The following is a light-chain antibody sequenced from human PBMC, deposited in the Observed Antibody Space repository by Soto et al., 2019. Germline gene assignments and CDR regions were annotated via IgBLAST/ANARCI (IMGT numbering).Light chain of an antibody. J-gene: IGKJ5*01. CDR2: DAS. CDR3: QQRYDWPPT. Sequence: EIGLTHSPATLSLSPGEIATLSCRASQSVSSYLAWYQHKPGQAPRLLIYDASNRATGIPARFTGGWSGTDFTLTISSLEPDDFAFYYCQQRYDWPPTFGQGTRLEIK. CDR1: QSVSSY. V-gene: IGKV3-11*01.